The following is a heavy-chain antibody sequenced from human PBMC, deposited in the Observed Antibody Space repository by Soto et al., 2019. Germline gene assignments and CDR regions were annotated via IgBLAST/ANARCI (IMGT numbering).Heavy chain of an antibody. CDR3: ARDWSRYYDNSGLIWFY. CDR1: GYTFRSYG. D-gene: IGHD3-22*01. CDR2: ISAYNGDT. Sequence: GASVKVSFKASGYTFRSYGISWLRQAPGQGLEWVGWISAYNGDTHYAPKFQDRITLTTETSTDTAYMELRSLRLDDTAVYYCARDWSRYYDNSGLIWFYWGQGSLVTVSS. J-gene: IGHJ4*02. V-gene: IGHV1-18*04.